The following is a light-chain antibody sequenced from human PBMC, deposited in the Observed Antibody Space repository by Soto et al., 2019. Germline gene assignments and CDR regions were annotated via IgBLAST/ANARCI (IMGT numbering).Light chain of an antibody. CDR3: QQRIKWPIT. Sequence: EIVLTQSPATLSLSPGERATLSCRASQSVATYVAWYQQKPGQAPRLLIYDAFNRATGTPARFSGSGSGTDFTLTISSLEPADSAVYYCQQRIKWPITFGQGTHWRL. CDR1: QSVATY. CDR2: DAF. V-gene: IGKV3-11*01. J-gene: IGKJ5*01.